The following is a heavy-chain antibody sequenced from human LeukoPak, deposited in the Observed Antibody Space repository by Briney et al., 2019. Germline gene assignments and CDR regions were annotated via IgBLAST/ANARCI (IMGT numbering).Heavy chain of an antibody. CDR1: GFTFSSYA. V-gene: IGHV3-30*04. Sequence: GGSLRLSCAASGFTFSSYAMHWVCQAPGKGLEWVAVISYDGSNKYYADSVKGRFTISRDNSKNTLYLQMNSPRAEDTAVYYCARGFGAGGYAFGIWGQGTMVTVSS. J-gene: IGHJ3*02. D-gene: IGHD3-16*01. CDR2: ISYDGSNK. CDR3: ARGFGAGGYAFGI.